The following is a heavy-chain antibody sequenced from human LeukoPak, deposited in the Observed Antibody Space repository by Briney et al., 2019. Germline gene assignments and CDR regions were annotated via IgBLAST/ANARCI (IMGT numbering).Heavy chain of an antibody. V-gene: IGHV1-69*13. Sequence: SVKVSCKASGGTFSSYAISWVRQAPGQGLEWMGGIIPIFGARNYAQKFQGRVTITADESTSTAYMELSSLRSEDTAVYYCARCYDLWSGYYRWLDPWGQGTLVTVSS. CDR1: GGTFSSYA. J-gene: IGHJ5*02. D-gene: IGHD3-3*01. CDR2: IIPIFGAR. CDR3: ARCYDLWSGYYRWLDP.